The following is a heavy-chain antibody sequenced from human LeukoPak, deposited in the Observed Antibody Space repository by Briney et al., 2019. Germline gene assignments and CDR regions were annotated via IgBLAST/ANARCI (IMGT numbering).Heavy chain of an antibody. J-gene: IGHJ4*02. CDR2: ISYDGSNK. V-gene: IGHV3-30*04. CDR1: GFTFSSYA. Sequence: GGSLRLSCAASGFTFSSYAMHWVRQAPGKGLEWVAVISYDGSNKYYADSVKGRFTISRDNSKNTLYLQMNSLRAEDTAVYYCARELVGATREGGFDYWGQGTLVTVSS. D-gene: IGHD1-26*01. CDR3: ARELVGATREGGFDY.